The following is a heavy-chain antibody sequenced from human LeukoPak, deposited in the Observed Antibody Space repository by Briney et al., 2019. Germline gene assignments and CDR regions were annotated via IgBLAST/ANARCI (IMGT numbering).Heavy chain of an antibody. D-gene: IGHD2-8*01. J-gene: IGHJ4*02. Sequence: GGSLRLSCAASGFDFDNYWMTWVRQAPGKGLEWVANMNQDGSEQYYVDSVKGRFTISRDNGKKSLYLQMNSLRAEDTAVYYCSRGQGCAYWGQGTLVTVSS. CDR1: GFDFDNYW. CDR3: SRGQGCAY. CDR2: MNQDGSEQ. V-gene: IGHV3-7*04.